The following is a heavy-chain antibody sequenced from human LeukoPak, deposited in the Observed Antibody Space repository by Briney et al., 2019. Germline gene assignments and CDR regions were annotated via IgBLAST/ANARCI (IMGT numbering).Heavy chain of an antibody. CDR1: GSTFSSYA. V-gene: IGHV3-23*01. CDR2: ISGSGGST. CDR3: AKDRGSSWLNWFDP. D-gene: IGHD6-13*01. Sequence: GGSLRLSCAASGSTFSSYAMSWVRQAPGEGLEWVSAISGSGGSTYYADSVKGRFTISRDNSKNTLYLQMNSLRAEDTAVYYCAKDRGSSWLNWFDPWGQGTLVTVSS. J-gene: IGHJ5*02.